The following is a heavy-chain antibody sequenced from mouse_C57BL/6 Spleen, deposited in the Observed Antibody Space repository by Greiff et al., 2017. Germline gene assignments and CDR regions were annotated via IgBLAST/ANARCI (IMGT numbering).Heavy chain of an antibody. CDR1: GYTFTSYW. D-gene: IGHD2-4*01. V-gene: IGHV1-53*01. CDR2: INPSNGGT. Sequence: QVQLQQSGTELVKPGASVKLSCKASGYTFTSYWMHWVKQRPGQGLEWIGNINPSNGGTNYNEKFKSKATLTVAKSSSTAYMQLSSLTSEDSAVDYWAREVYCDYDVVAYWGEGTLVTVAA. CDR3: AREVYCDYDVVAY. J-gene: IGHJ3*01.